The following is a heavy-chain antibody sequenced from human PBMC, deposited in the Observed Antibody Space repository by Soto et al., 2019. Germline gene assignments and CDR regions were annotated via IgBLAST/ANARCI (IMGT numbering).Heavy chain of an antibody. D-gene: IGHD2-2*01. Sequence: RRLSCAASGFTFSSYAMSWVRQAPGKGLEWVSAISGSGGSTYYADSVKGRFTISRDNSKNTLYLQMNSLRAEDTAVYYCAKAQHYCSSTSCYLYYYYGMDVWGQGTTVTVSS. J-gene: IGHJ6*02. V-gene: IGHV3-23*01. CDR3: AKAQHYCSSTSCYLYYYYGMDV. CDR2: ISGSGGST. CDR1: GFTFSSYA.